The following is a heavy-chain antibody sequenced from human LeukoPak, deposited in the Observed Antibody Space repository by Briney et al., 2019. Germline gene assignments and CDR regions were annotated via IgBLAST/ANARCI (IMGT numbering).Heavy chain of an antibody. V-gene: IGHV4-61*02. CDR2: IYTSGST. CDR3: ARATLYSSSWYYFDY. D-gene: IGHD6-13*01. CDR1: GGSISSGSYY. Sequence: SQTLSLTCTVSGGSISSGSYYWSWIRQPAGKGLEWIGRIYTSGSTNYNPSLKSRVTISVDTSKNQFSLKLSSVTAADTAVYYCARATLYSSSWYYFDYWGQGTLVTVSS. J-gene: IGHJ4*02.